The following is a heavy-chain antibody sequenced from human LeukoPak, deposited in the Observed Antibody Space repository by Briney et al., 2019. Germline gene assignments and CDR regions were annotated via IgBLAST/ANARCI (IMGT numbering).Heavy chain of an antibody. CDR2: INPNSGGT. V-gene: IGHV1-2*06. CDR3: ARGGQQWLVQDWFDP. J-gene: IGHJ5*02. CDR1: GYTFTGYY. D-gene: IGHD6-19*01. Sequence: ASVKVSCKASGYTFTGYYMHWVRQAPGQGLEWMGRINPNSGGTNYAQKFQGRVTMTRDTSISTAYMELSRLRSDDTAVYYCARGGQQWLVQDWFDPWGQGALVTVSS.